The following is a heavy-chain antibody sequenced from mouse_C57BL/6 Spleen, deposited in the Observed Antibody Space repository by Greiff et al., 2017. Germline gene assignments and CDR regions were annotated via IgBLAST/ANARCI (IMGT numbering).Heavy chain of an antibody. D-gene: IGHD4-1*02. CDR2: IDPNSGGT. CDR1: GYTFTSYW. CDR3: ASPSQLGRDAMDY. Sequence: VQLQQPGAELVKPGASVKLSCKASGYTFTSYWMHWVKQRPGRGLEWIGRIDPNSGGTKYNEKFKSKATLTVDKPSSTAYMQLSSLTSEDSAVXYCASPSQLGRDAMDYWGQGTSVTVSS. V-gene: IGHV1-72*01. J-gene: IGHJ4*01.